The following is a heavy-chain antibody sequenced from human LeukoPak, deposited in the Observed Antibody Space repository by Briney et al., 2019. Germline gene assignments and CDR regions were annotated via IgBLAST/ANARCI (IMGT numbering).Heavy chain of an antibody. CDR3: ARTVDTFGIQGNYYYYYMDV. CDR2: INPNSGGT. J-gene: IGHJ6*03. Sequence: GASVKVSCKASGYTFTGYFMHWVRQAPGQGLEWMGWINPNSGGTNYAQKFQGRVTITRNTSISTAYMELSSLRSEDTAVYYCARTVDTFGIQGNYYYYYMDVWGKGTTVTVSS. D-gene: IGHD5-18*01. CDR1: GYTFTGYF. V-gene: IGHV1-2*02.